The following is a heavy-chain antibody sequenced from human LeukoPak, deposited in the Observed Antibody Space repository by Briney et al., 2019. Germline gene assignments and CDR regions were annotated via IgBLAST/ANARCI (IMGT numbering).Heavy chain of an antibody. CDR3: ARDHPWLVVGWFDP. J-gene: IGHJ5*02. V-gene: IGHV1-2*02. CDR2: INPNSGGA. Sequence: ASVKVSCKASGYTFTGHYMHWVRQAPGQGLEWMGSINPNSGGANSAQKFQGRVTMTRDTSISTAYMELSRLRSDDTAVYYCARDHPWLVVGWFDPWGQGTLVTVSS. D-gene: IGHD6-19*01. CDR1: GYTFTGHY.